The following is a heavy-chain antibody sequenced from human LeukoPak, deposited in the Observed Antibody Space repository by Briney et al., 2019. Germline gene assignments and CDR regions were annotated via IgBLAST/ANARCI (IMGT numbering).Heavy chain of an antibody. CDR2: IYYSGST. D-gene: IGHD3-10*01. V-gene: IGHV4-39*01. J-gene: IGHJ4*02. CDR3: ASLNYYGPGRTSVDY. Sequence: SETLSLTCTVSGGSISSSSYYWGWIRQPPGKGLEWIGNIYYSGSTYYNPSLKSRVTISVDTSKNQFSLSLSSVTAADTAVYYCASLNYYGPGRTSVDYWGQGTLVTVSS. CDR1: GGSISSSSYY.